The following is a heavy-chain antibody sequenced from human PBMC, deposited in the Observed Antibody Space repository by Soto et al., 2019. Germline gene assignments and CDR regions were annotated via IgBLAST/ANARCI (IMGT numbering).Heavy chain of an antibody. CDR2: ISGSGGST. Sequence: EVQLLESGGGLVQPGGSLRLSCAASGFTFSSYAMSWVRQAPGKGLEWVSAISGSGGSTYYADSVKGRFTISRDNSKNKLYLQMNRLRAEDTAVYYCAKGHRDGYRGNYFDYWGQGTLVTVSS. D-gene: IGHD5-12*01. J-gene: IGHJ4*02. CDR1: GFTFSSYA. V-gene: IGHV3-23*01. CDR3: AKGHRDGYRGNYFDY.